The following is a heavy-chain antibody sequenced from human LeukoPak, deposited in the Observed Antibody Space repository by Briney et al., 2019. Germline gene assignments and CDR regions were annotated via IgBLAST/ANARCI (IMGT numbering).Heavy chain of an antibody. CDR2: IKQDGSEK. J-gene: IGHJ4*02. V-gene: IGHV3-7*03. CDR3: ARDGPDY. Sequence: GGSLRLSCVASGFTFSNYWMTWVRQAPGKGLEWVANIKQDGSEKYYVDSVKGRFTISRDNAKNSLYLQMNSLRGEDTPVYYCARDGPDYWGQGTLVTVSS. CDR1: GFTFSNYW.